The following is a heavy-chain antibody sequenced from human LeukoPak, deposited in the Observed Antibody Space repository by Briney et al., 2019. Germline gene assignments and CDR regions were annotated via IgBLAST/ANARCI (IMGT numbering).Heavy chain of an antibody. CDR1: GFTFSSYG. D-gene: IGHD6-13*01. J-gene: IGHJ4*02. CDR3: ARIGAGSSRDY. CDR2: IWYDGSNK. V-gene: IGHV3-33*03. Sequence: PGRSLRLSCAASGFTFSSYGMHWVRQAPGKGLEWVAVIWYDGSNKYYADSLKGRFTISRDNAKNSLYLQMNSLRAEDTAVYYCARIGAGSSRDYWGQGTLVTVSS.